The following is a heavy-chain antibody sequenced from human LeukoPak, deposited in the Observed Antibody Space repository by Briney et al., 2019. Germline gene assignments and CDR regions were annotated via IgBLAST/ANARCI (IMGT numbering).Heavy chain of an antibody. D-gene: IGHD3-10*01. CDR3: ARRGDYSASGDY. CDR2: IRSKANSHAT. CDR1: GFIFSGSA. V-gene: IGHV3-73*01. Sequence: GGSLRLSCAASGFIFSGSAVHWVRQASGKGLEWVGRIRSKANSHATAYAASVKGRFTIFRDDSKNTAYLQMNILKIEDTASYYCARRGDYSASGDYWGQGTLVTVSS. J-gene: IGHJ4*02.